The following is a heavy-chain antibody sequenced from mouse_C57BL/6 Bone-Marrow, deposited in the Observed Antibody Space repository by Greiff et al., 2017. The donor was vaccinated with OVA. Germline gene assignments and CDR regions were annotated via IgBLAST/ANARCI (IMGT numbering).Heavy chain of an antibody. Sequence: VQLQQSGSELRSPGSSVKLSCKDFDSEVFPIAYMSWVRQKPGHGFEWIGGILPSIGRTIYGEKFEDKATLDADTLSNTAYLELNSLTSEDSAIYYCARGGPTTVVAPGFAYWGQGTLVTVSA. J-gene: IGHJ3*01. D-gene: IGHD1-1*01. CDR2: ILPSIGRT. V-gene: IGHV15-2*01. CDR3: ARGGPTTVVAPGFAY. CDR1: DSEVFPIAY.